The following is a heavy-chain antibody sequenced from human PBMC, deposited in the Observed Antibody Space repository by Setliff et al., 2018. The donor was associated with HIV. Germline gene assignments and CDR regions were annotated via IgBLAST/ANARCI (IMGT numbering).Heavy chain of an antibody. CDR1: GFRFSVYS. V-gene: IGHV3-48*01. CDR3: ARDHVVNGFDV. J-gene: IGHJ3*01. Sequence: GGSLRLSCAASGFRFSVYSMHWVRQAPGKGLKWLSYITGSSTTYYAESVKGRFTISRDNARNSLYLQVNSLRVEDTAVYFCARDHVVNGFDVWGQGTMVTRLL. D-gene: IGHD1-1*01. CDR2: ITGSSTT.